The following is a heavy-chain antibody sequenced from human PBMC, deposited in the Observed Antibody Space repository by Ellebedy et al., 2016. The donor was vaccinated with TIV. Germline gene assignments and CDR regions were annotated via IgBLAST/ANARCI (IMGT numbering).Heavy chain of an antibody. Sequence: SETLSLTXTVSGGSISSGNYYWSWISQPPGKGLEWIGEINHSGSTNYNPSLKSRVTISVDTSKNQFSLKLSSVTAADTAVYYCARVCSGGSCYPRGWGQGTLVTVSS. CDR3: ARVCSGGSCYPRG. J-gene: IGHJ4*02. CDR1: GGSISSGNYY. CDR2: INHSGST. D-gene: IGHD2-15*01. V-gene: IGHV4-39*07.